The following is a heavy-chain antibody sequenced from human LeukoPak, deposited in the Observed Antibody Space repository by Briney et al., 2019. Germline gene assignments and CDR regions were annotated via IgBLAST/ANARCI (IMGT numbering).Heavy chain of an antibody. Sequence: GGSLRLSCTASEFTFSSYGMHWVRQAPGKGLEWVSYISSSGSTIYYADSVKGRFTISRDNAKNSLYLQMNSLRAEDTAVYYCARVGLGVTKFFDYWGQGTLVTVSS. CDR3: ARVGLGVTKFFDY. CDR2: ISSSGSTI. CDR1: EFTFSSYG. D-gene: IGHD4-17*01. J-gene: IGHJ4*02. V-gene: IGHV3-48*04.